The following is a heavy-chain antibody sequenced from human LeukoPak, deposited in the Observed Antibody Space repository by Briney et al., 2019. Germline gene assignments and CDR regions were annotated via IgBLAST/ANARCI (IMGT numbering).Heavy chain of an antibody. V-gene: IGHV1-46*01. D-gene: IGHD2-15*01. Sequence: ASVKVSCKASGYTFTGYYMHWVRQAPGQGLEWMGIINPSGGSTSYAQKFQGRVTMTRDMSTSTVYMELSSLRSEDTAVYYCARSPLYCSGGSCYPSDYYYYMDVWGKGTTVTVSS. CDR2: INPSGGST. J-gene: IGHJ6*03. CDR3: ARSPLYCSGGSCYPSDYYYYMDV. CDR1: GYTFTGYY.